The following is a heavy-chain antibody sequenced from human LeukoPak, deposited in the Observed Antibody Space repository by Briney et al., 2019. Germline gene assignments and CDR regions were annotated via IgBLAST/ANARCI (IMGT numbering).Heavy chain of an antibody. CDR3: ARPVEMATRYPFDY. D-gene: IGHD5-24*01. CDR2: IYYSGIT. CDR1: GGSISSYY. Sequence: SETLSLTCTVSGGSISSYYWSWIRQPPGKGLEWIGYIYYSGITNYNPSLKSRVTISIDTSKNQFSLKLSSVTAADTAIYYCARPVEMATRYPFDYWGQGTLVTVSS. V-gene: IGHV4-59*01. J-gene: IGHJ4*02.